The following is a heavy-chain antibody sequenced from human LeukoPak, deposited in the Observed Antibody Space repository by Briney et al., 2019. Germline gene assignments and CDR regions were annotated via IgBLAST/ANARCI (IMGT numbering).Heavy chain of an antibody. CDR1: GVSFSRSY. CDR2: FYPTGVS. J-gene: IGHJ4*02. V-gene: IGHV4-4*07. CDR3: AKVAGASEKYFDY. D-gene: IGHD1-26*01. Sequence: SETLSLTCNVSGVSFSRSYWSWIRQPAGKGLEWIGRFYPTGVSNYHPSLRSRFTMSVDTSKNQFFLKLTSVTAADTAVYYCAKVAGASEKYFDYWGQGILVTVSS.